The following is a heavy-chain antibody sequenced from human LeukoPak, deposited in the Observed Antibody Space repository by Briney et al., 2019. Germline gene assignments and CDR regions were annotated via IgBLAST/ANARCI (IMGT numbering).Heavy chain of an antibody. CDR2: VSWNSGTI. D-gene: IGHD3-22*01. CDR1: GFTFDDYA. V-gene: IGHV3-9*01. CDR3: AREGYYDTSGYPDY. Sequence: GGSLRLSCAASGFTFDDYAMHWVRQAPGKGLEWVSGVSWNSGTIGYADSVKGRFTISRDNAKNSLYLQMNSLRPEDTASYYCAREGYYDTSGYPDYWGQGTLVTVSS. J-gene: IGHJ4*02.